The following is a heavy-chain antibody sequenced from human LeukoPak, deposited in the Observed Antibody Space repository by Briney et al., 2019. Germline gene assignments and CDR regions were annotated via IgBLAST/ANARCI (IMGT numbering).Heavy chain of an antibody. Sequence: GGSLRLSCAASGFTFSNYDMHWVRQAPGKGLEWVSYISSSGSTIYYADSVKGRFTISRDNAKNSLYLQMNSLRAEDTAVYYCARDRAVAEPYYDYWGQGTLVTVSS. CDR1: GFTFSNYD. J-gene: IGHJ4*02. D-gene: IGHD6-19*01. V-gene: IGHV3-11*04. CDR2: ISSSGSTI. CDR3: ARDRAVAEPYYDY.